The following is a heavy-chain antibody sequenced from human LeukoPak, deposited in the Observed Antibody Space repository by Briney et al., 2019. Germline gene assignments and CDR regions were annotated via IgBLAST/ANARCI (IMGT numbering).Heavy chain of an antibody. CDR2: IWYDGSNK. V-gene: IGHV3-33*01. CDR1: GFTFSSYG. J-gene: IGHJ4*02. Sequence: GGSLRLSCAASGFTFSSYGMHWVRQAPGKGLEWVAVIWYDGSNKYYADSVKGRFTISRDNSKNTLYLQMNSLRAEDTAAYYCARGLTYYYDSSGYYLVDYWGQGTLVTVSS. D-gene: IGHD3-22*01. CDR3: ARGLTYYYDSSGYYLVDY.